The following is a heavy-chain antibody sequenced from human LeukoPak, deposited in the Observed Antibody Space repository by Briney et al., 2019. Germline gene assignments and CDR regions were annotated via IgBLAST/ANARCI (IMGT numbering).Heavy chain of an antibody. Sequence: GGSLRLSCAASGFTFDDYTMHWVRQAPGKGLEWVSLISWDGGSTYYADSVKGRFTISRDNSKNSLYLQMNSLRTEDTALYYCAKEGDYYGSGSPFDYWGQGTLVTVSS. CDR3: AKEGDYYGSGSPFDY. CDR1: GFTFDDYT. D-gene: IGHD3-10*01. J-gene: IGHJ4*02. V-gene: IGHV3-43*01. CDR2: ISWDGGST.